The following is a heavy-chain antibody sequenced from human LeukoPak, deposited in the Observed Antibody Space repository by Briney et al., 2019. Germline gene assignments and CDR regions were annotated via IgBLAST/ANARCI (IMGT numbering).Heavy chain of an antibody. D-gene: IGHD6-13*01. Sequence: SSETLSLTCTVSGGSISSSSYYWGWIRQPPGKGLEWIGSIYYSGSIYYNPSLKSRVTISVDTSKNQFSLKLSSVTAADTAVYYCARHGGSWYHAEYFQHWGQGTLVTVSS. CDR3: ARHGGSWYHAEYFQH. CDR2: IYYSGSI. CDR1: GGSISSSSYY. J-gene: IGHJ1*01. V-gene: IGHV4-39*01.